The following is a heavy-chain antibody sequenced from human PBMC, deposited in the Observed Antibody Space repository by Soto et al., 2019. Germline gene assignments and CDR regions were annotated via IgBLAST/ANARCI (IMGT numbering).Heavy chain of an antibody. CDR3: AREVVPAASPYFDY. CDR1: GYTFTSYA. CDR2: INAGNGNT. D-gene: IGHD2-2*01. Sequence: QVQLVQSGAEVKKPGASVKVSCKASGYTFTSYAMHWVRQAPGQRLEWMGWINAGNGNTKYSQKFQGRVTITRDTYASTAYMELSSLRSEDTAVYYCAREVVPAASPYFDYWGQGTLVTVSS. V-gene: IGHV1-3*01. J-gene: IGHJ4*02.